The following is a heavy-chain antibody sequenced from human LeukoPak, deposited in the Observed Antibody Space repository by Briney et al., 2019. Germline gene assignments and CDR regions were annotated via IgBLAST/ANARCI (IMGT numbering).Heavy chain of an antibody. D-gene: IGHD1-26*01. CDR2: ISSSGSTI. CDR3: ARNGPVYSGSYYRGGTGWFDP. Sequence: GGSLRLSCAAPGFTFSDHYMSWIRQAPGKGLEWVSYISSSGSTIYYADSVKGRFTISRDNAKNSLYLQMNSLRAEDTAVYYCARNGPVYSGSYYRGGTGWFDPWGQGTLVTVSS. CDR1: GFTFSDHY. J-gene: IGHJ5*02. V-gene: IGHV3-11*04.